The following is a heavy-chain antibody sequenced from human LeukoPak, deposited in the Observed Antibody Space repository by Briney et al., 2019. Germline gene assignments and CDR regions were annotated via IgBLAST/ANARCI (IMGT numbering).Heavy chain of an antibody. Sequence: GASVKVSCKASGYTFTSYGISWVRQAPGQGLEWMGWINPNSGGTNYAQKFQGRVTMTRDTSISTAYMELSRLRFDDTAVYYCASGSSFDSSGRGFDYWGQGTLVTVSS. J-gene: IGHJ4*02. D-gene: IGHD3-22*01. CDR2: INPNSGGT. CDR1: GYTFTSYG. CDR3: ASGSSFDSSGRGFDY. V-gene: IGHV1-2*02.